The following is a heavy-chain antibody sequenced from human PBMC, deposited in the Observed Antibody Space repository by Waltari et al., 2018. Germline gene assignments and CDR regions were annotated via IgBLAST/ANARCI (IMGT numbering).Heavy chain of an antibody. CDR3: ARRAYYYDSSGYYLGAFDI. V-gene: IGHV4-59*08. CDR1: GGSISSYY. Sequence: QVQLQESGPGLVKPSETLSLTCTVSGGSISSYYWSWIRQPPGKGLEWIGYIYYSGSTHYTPPLKSRVTIAVDTTKNQSPLTLSSVTAADTAVYYCARRAYYYDSSGYYLGAFDIWGQGTMVTVSS. J-gene: IGHJ3*02. CDR2: IYYSGST. D-gene: IGHD3-22*01.